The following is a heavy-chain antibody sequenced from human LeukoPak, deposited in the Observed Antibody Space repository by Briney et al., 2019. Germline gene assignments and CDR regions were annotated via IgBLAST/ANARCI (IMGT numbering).Heavy chain of an antibody. CDR3: ARFMGTTGDYFDY. J-gene: IGHJ4*02. V-gene: IGHV3-48*03. D-gene: IGHD5-12*01. CDR2: ISSSGSTI. Sequence: GGSLRLSCAASGFTFSSYEMNWVRQAPGKGLEWVSYISSSGSTIYYADSVKGRFTISRDNAKNSLYLQMNSLRAEDTAVYCCARFMGTTGDYFDYWGQGTLVTVSS. CDR1: GFTFSSYE.